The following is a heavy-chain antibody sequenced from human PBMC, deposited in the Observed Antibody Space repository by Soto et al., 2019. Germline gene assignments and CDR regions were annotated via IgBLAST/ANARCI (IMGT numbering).Heavy chain of an antibody. D-gene: IGHD3-22*01. J-gene: IGHJ6*02. CDR1: GGSISSGGYY. V-gene: IGHV4-31*03. Sequence: PSETLSLTCTVSGGSISSGGYYWSWIRQHPGKGLEWIGYIYYSGSTYYNPSLKSRVTISVDTSKNQFSLKLSSVTAADTAVYYCARDRRGLEPMIVVDYGMDVWGQGTTAIVSS. CDR2: IYYSGST. CDR3: ARDRRGLEPMIVVDYGMDV.